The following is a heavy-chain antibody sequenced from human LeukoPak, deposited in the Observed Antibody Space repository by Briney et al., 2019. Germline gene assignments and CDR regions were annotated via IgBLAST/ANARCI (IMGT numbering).Heavy chain of an antibody. V-gene: IGHV3-74*01. D-gene: IGHD1-26*01. Sequence: PGGSLRLSCAASGFTFSSYWMHWVRQAPGKGLVWFSRINTDGSSTSYADSEKGRFTFSRDNAKNTLYLQMNSLRAEDTAVYYCARDMFSGSTSDYWGQGTLVTVSS. CDR3: ARDMFSGSTSDY. CDR1: GFTFSSYW. J-gene: IGHJ4*02. CDR2: INTDGSST.